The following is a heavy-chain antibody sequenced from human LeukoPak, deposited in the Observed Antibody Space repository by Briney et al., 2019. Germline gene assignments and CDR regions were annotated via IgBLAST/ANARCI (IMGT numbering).Heavy chain of an antibody. CDR1: GFTFSSYG. D-gene: IGHD1-26*01. CDR3: ARVGEHTAFDY. J-gene: IGHJ4*02. V-gene: IGHV3-64*02. CDR2: ITGSGGHT. Sequence: GGSLRLSCAASGFTFSSYGMHLVRQAPGNGLEYVSAITGSGGHTFYADSVEGRFTISRDNSKNTLYLHMGSLRVEDMAVYYCARVGEHTAFDYWGQGTLVTVSS.